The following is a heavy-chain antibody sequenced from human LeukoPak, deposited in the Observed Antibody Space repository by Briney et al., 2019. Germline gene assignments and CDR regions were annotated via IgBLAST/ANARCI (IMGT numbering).Heavy chain of an antibody. J-gene: IGHJ4*02. CDR3: ARGGYSSGWLYFDY. CDR2: MNPNSGGT. Sequence: ASVKVSCKASGYTFTGYYIHWVRQAPGQGLEWMGWMNPNSGGTNYAQKFQGRFTMTRDTSISTAYMDLSRLGSDDTAVYYCARGGYSSGWLYFDYWGQGTLVTVSS. CDR1: GYTFTGYY. D-gene: IGHD6-19*01. V-gene: IGHV1-2*02.